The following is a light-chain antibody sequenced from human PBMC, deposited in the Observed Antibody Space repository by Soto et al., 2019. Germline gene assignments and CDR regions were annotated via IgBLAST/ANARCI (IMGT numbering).Light chain of an antibody. CDR2: GDS. CDR1: NIGSKG. CDR3: QVWESSGDQVV. Sequence: SYELTQPPSVSVAPGQTARITCEGNNIGSKGVHWYQQKPGQAPVLVVYGDSDRPSGTPERFSGSDSGNTATLTIGGVEPGDEADYYCQVWESSGDQVVFAGGTKLTVL. V-gene: IGLV3-21*02. J-gene: IGLJ2*01.